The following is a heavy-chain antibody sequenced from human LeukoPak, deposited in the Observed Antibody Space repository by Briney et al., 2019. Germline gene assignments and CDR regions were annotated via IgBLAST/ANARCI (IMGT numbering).Heavy chain of an antibody. Sequence: GGSLRLSCAASGFTFDEYGMHWVRHGPGKGLEWVSGISWNSGSIGYADSVKGRFTISRDNAKNSLYLQMNSLRAEDTALYYCAKDGQGRDYYMDVWGKGTTVTVSS. CDR1: GFTFDEYG. CDR3: AKDGQGRDYYMDV. J-gene: IGHJ6*03. CDR2: ISWNSGSI. V-gene: IGHV3-9*01.